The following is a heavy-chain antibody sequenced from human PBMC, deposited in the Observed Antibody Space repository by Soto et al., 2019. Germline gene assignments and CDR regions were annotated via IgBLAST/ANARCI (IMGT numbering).Heavy chain of an antibody. CDR1: CGSFSEYS. V-gene: IGHV4-30-4*08. J-gene: IGHJ4*02. CDR2: IYYSGST. CDR3: ARGSTTEKVDS. Sequence: LCLTCAVYCGSFSEYSWTWIRHRPGKGLEWIGYIYYSGSTYYNPSLKSRVTISVDTSKNQFSLKLSSVTAADTAIYYCARGSTTEKVDSRGQGILVTVSS.